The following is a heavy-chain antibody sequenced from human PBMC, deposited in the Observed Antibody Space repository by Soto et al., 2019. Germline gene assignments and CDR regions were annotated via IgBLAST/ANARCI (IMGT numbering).Heavy chain of an antibody. Sequence: SETLSLTCTVSSGSIGSGDYYWSWIRQPPGKGLEWIGYIYSSGTTYYNPSLKSRVTMSLDTSKNQFSLKLSSMTAADTAVYYCARDFGVVGMDVWGQGTTVTVS. CDR2: IYSSGTT. V-gene: IGHV4-30-4*01. D-gene: IGHD3-3*01. CDR1: SGSIGSGDYY. CDR3: ARDFGVVGMDV. J-gene: IGHJ6*02.